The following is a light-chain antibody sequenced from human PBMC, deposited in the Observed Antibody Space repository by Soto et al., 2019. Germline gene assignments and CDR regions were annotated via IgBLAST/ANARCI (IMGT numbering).Light chain of an antibody. CDR2: WAS. Sequence: DIVMTQSPDSLAVSLGERATINCKSSQSLLYNSNNKDYLAWYQQKPGQPPKLLIYWASTRESGVPDRFSGSGSGTDFTLSNSSLHAEAVAVYYCLQYYGGPPLFGQGTKVEIK. CDR1: QSLLYNSNNKDY. CDR3: LQYYGGPPL. V-gene: IGKV4-1*01. J-gene: IGKJ1*01.